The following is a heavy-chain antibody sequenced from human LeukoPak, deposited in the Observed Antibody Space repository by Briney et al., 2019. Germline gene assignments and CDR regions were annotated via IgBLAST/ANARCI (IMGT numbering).Heavy chain of an antibody. D-gene: IGHD2-2*02. Sequence: GASVKVSCKASGYTFTSYAMHWVRQAPGQRLEWMGWINAGNGNTNYAQKLQGRVTITRNTSISTAYMELSSLRSEDTAVYYCARKKWYQLLYGSITSAFDIWGQGTMVTVSS. J-gene: IGHJ3*02. CDR3: ARKKWYQLLYGSITSAFDI. V-gene: IGHV1-3*01. CDR1: GYTFTSYA. CDR2: INAGNGNT.